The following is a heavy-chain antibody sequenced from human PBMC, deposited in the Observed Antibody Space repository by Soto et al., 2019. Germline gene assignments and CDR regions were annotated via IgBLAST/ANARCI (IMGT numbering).Heavy chain of an antibody. V-gene: IGHV3-30-3*01. Sequence: GGSLRLSCAASGFTFSSYAMHWVRQAPGKGLEWVAVISYDGSNKYYADSVKGRFTISRDNSKNTLYLQMNSLRAEDTAVYYCARDGGIAAAGNSFAHRLYYYYGMDVWGQGTTVTVSS. CDR3: ARDGGIAAAGNSFAHRLYYYYGMDV. CDR2: ISYDGSNK. J-gene: IGHJ6*02. CDR1: GFTFSSYA. D-gene: IGHD6-13*01.